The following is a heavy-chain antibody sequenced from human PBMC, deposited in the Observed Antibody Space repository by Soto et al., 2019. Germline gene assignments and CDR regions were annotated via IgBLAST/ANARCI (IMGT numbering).Heavy chain of an antibody. CDR1: GVSISNTSYY. CDR3: ARHGSY. CDR2: IYFSGST. J-gene: IGHJ4*02. Sequence: ETLSLTCTVSGVSISNTSYYWGWIRQPPGKGLEWIATIYFSGSTFYNPSLKSRVTISVDTSKNQFSLELHSVTAADTAMYYCARHGSYWGQGTLVTVSS. V-gene: IGHV4-39*01.